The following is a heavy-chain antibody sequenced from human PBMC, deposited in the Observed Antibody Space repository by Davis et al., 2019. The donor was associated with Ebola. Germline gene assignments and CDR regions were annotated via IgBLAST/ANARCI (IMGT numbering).Heavy chain of an antibody. D-gene: IGHD3-16*01. CDR1: GVSISRHY. J-gene: IGHJ4*02. CDR3: SRFGLGAY. Sequence: PSETLSLTCTVSGVSISRHYWSWIRQPPGKGLEWIGYIAYTGNTIYNPSLKSRVTISGDTSKKQFSLRLSSVTAADTAVYFCSRFGLGAYWGQGTLVTVSS. CDR2: IAYTGNT. V-gene: IGHV4-59*11.